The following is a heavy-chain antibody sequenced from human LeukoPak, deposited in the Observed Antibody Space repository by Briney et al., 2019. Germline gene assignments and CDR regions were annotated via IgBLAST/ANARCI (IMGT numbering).Heavy chain of an antibody. CDR3: ARSRDRDPYCSGGSCYLRPYYFDY. D-gene: IGHD2-15*01. V-gene: IGHV1-69*05. J-gene: IGHJ4*02. Sequence: GASVKVSCKASGGTFRSYAISWVRQAPGPRLERMGRIKPIFGTATYEQKFQDRATITTNESTSTAYMELSSLRSEDTAVYYCARSRDRDPYCSGGSCYLRPYYFDYWGQGTLVTVSS. CDR2: IKPIFGTA. CDR1: GGTFRSYA.